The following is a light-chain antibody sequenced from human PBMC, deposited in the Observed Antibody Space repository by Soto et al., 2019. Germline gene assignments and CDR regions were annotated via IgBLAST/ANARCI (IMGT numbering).Light chain of an antibody. J-gene: IGKJ4*01. CDR3: QQYASAPLT. CDR2: GAS. Sequence: EIVLTQSPGTLSLSPGERAALSCRASQNVGLNYLVWYQLKPGQAPRLLIYGASSRATGIPARFNGSGSGTDFTLTISRLEPEDFAVYYCQQYASAPLTFGGGTKVEIK. V-gene: IGKV3-20*01. CDR1: QNVGLNY.